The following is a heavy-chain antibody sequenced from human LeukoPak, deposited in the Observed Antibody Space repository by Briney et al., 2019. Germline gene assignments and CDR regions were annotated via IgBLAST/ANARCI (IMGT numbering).Heavy chain of an antibody. J-gene: IGHJ1*01. Sequence: SASLSLTCTVSGRYVSGTSSCWAWIQQPPGKGLEWIGYSHYHGTTNYNRALERRATITVDTPNNQYSLKRRSVTAADTAVYNCAAAGGPFQHWGQGTLVTVSS. CDR2: SHYHGTT. CDR1: GRYVSGTSSC. CDR3: AAAGGPFQH. D-gene: IGHD6-13*01. V-gene: IGHV4-61*01.